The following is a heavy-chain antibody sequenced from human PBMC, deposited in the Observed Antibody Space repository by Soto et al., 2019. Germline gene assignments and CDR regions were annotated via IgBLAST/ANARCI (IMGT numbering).Heavy chain of an antibody. V-gene: IGHV1-2*04. J-gene: IGHJ6*02. D-gene: IGHD6-19*01. CDR1: GYTFTGYY. CDR3: AREVMSGWVAYYYYYGMDV. Sequence: ASVKVSCKASGYTFTGYYMHWLRQAPGQGLEWMGWINPNSGGTNYAQKFQGWVTMTRDTSISTAYMELSRLRSDDTAVCYCAREVMSGWVAYYYYYGMDVWGQGTTVTV. CDR2: INPNSGGT.